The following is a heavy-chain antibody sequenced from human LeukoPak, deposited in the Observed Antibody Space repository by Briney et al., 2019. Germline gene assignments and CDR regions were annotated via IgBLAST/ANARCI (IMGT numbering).Heavy chain of an antibody. D-gene: IGHD6-13*01. V-gene: IGHV3-43D*03. J-gene: IGHJ4*02. CDR3: AKDTEDSSGWSYYFDY. CDR1: GFTFDDYA. CDR2: ISWDGGST. Sequence: GGSLRLSCAASGFTFDDYAMHWVRQAPGKGLEWVSLISWDGGSTYYADSVKGRFTISRDNSKNSLYLQMNSLRAEDTALYYCAKDTEDSSGWSYYFDYWGQGTLVTVSS.